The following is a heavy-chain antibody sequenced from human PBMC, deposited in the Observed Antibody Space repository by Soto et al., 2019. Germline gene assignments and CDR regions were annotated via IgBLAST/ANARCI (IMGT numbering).Heavy chain of an antibody. CDR3: ARHGHAIRHYYGLDG. CDR2: IYYMGST. D-gene: IGHD2-8*01. CDR1: GITLRSSSYY. J-gene: IGHJ6*04. V-gene: IGHV4-39*01. Sequence: SVTLSLTCTVSGITLRSSSYYWGRMGQPPGTGLEGIGSIYYMGSTYYNPSLTSRVTISVDTAKNQFSLKLSPATAADTAVYYCARHGHAIRHYYGLDGWREGSTATVAS.